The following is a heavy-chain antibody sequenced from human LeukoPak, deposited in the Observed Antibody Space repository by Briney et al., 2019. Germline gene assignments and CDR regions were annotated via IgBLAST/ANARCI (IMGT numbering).Heavy chain of an antibody. D-gene: IGHD2-2*01. J-gene: IGHJ4*02. CDR1: GFTFSSYG. Sequence: GGSLRLSCAASGFTFSSYGMHWVRQAPGKGLEWVAFIRYDGSNKYYADSVKGRFTISRGNSKNTLYLQMNSLRAEDTAVYYCAREYCSSTSCLYDYWGQGTLVTVSS. V-gene: IGHV3-30*02. CDR2: IRYDGSNK. CDR3: AREYCSSTSCLYDY.